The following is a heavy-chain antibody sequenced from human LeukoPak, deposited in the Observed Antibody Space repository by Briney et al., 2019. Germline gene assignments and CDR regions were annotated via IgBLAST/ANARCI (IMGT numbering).Heavy chain of an antibody. D-gene: IGHD6-19*01. V-gene: IGHV3-23*01. CDR1: GFTFSSYA. Sequence: GGSLRLSCAACGFTFSSYAMSWVRQAPGKGLEWVSAISGSGGSTYYADSVKSRFTISRDNSKNTLYLQMNSLRAEDTAVYYCAKEAVAGSRAPYYFDYWGQGTLVTVSS. CDR2: ISGSGGST. CDR3: AKEAVAGSRAPYYFDY. J-gene: IGHJ4*02.